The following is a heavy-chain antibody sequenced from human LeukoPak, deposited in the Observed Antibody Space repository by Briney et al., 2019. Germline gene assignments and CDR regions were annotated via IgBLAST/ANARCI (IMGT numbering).Heavy chain of an antibody. D-gene: IGHD3-10*01. J-gene: IGHJ5*02. CDR1: GGSISSSSFY. Sequence: SETLSLTCTVSGGSISSSSFYWGWIRQPPGEGLEWIGSIYYSGSTYYNPSLKSRVTISVDSSKNQFSLKLSSVTAADTAVYYCARDSRAGWFDPWGQGTLVTVSS. CDR3: ARDSRAGWFDP. V-gene: IGHV4-39*07. CDR2: IYYSGST.